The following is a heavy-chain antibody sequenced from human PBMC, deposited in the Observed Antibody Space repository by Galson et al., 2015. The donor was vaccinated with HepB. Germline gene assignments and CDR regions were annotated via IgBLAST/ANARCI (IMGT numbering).Heavy chain of an antibody. Sequence: VKVSCKVSGYTLTELSMPWVRQAPGKGLEWMGGFDPEDGETIYAQKFQGRVTMTEDTSTDTGYMEVGSLRSEDTAVYYCATGYCSGGSCSDLDYWGQGTLVTVSS. D-gene: IGHD2-15*01. CDR1: GYTLTELS. J-gene: IGHJ4*02. CDR2: FDPEDGET. V-gene: IGHV1-24*01. CDR3: ATGYCSGGSCSDLDY.